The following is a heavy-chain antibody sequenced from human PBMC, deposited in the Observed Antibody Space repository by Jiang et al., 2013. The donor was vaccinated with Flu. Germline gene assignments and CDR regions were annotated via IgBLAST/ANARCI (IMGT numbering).Heavy chain of an antibody. CDR1: GFTFNNYW. D-gene: IGHD1-14*01. V-gene: IGHV3-7*03. Sequence: VQLLESGGTLVLPGGSLRLSCAASGFTFNNYWMTWVRQAPGRGWIGWPNINQDGSDKNXVDSVKGRFTISRDNTKNLLYLQMNSLRAEDTAVYYCARDRGMDDYWGQGTLVTVSS. CDR2: INQDGSDK. CDR3: ARDRGMDDY. J-gene: IGHJ4*02.